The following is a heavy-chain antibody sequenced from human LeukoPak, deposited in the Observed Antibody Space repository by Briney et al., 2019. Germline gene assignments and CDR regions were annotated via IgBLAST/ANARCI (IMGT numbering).Heavy chain of an antibody. CDR3: AKDRIAAPGTVDY. CDR1: GFSLGSFA. J-gene: IGHJ4*02. V-gene: IGHV3-23*01. Sequence: GGSLRLSCVGSGFSLGSFAMAWVRQAPGKGLEWVSAISGSGDGTYYADSVKGRFTISRDNSKNTLYLQLNSLRAEDTAVYYCAKDRIAAPGTVDYWGQGTLVTVSS. CDR2: ISGSGDGT. D-gene: IGHD6-13*01.